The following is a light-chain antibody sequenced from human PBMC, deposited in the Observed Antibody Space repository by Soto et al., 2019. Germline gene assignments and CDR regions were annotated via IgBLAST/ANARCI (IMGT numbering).Light chain of an antibody. J-gene: IGKJ4*01. CDR3: QRYYNTPLT. CDR1: QSLLYRSTNKNY. Sequence: DILITQSPESLTVSVGERATINCKSSQSLLYRSTNKNYLSWYQQKPGQPPKLLIYWASTRESGVPDRFSGSGSGTDFTLTLSNVQAEDVAVYYCQRYYNTPLTFGGGTKVAIK. V-gene: IGKV4-1*01. CDR2: WAS.